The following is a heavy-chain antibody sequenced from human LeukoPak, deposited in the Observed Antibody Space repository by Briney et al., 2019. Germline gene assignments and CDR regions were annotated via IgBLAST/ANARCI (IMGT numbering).Heavy chain of an antibody. CDR3: ATDVITDFWSGYYTGY. J-gene: IGHJ4*02. D-gene: IGHD3-3*01. Sequence: ASVKVSCKASGYTFTSYGISWVRQAPGQGLDWMGWISAYNGNTNYAQKLQGRVTMTEDTSTDTAYMELSSLRSEDTAVYYCATDVITDFWSGYYTGYWGQGTLVTVSS. CDR1: GYTFTSYG. CDR2: ISAYNGNT. V-gene: IGHV1-18*01.